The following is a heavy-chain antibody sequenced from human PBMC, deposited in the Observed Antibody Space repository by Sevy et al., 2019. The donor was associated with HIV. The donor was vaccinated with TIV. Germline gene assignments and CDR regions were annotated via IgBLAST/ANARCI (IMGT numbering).Heavy chain of an antibody. D-gene: IGHD2-15*01. CDR3: ASAGGGGSYIDY. V-gene: IGHV3-21*01. CDR2: ISSSSSYI. CDR1: GFTFSSYS. J-gene: IGHJ4*02. Sequence: GGSLRLSCAASGFTFSSYSMNWVRQAPGKGLEWVSSISSSSSYIYYADSVKGRFTISRDNAKNSLYLQMNSLRAEDTAVYYSASAGGGGSYIDYWGQGTLVTVSS.